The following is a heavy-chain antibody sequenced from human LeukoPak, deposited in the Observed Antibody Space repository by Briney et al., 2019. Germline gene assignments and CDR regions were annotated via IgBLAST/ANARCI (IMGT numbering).Heavy chain of an antibody. J-gene: IGHJ5*02. CDR2: TYYTSKWNN. CDR1: GDSFSSNSVA. Sequence: SQTLSLTCAISGDSFSSNSVAWNWFRQSPSRGLEWLGRTYYTSKWNNDYAVSVQSRIAVNPDTSKNQFSLHLNSVTPEDTAVYYCARQAYRRFDPWGQGTLVTVSS. CDR3: ARQAYRRFDP. V-gene: IGHV6-1*01.